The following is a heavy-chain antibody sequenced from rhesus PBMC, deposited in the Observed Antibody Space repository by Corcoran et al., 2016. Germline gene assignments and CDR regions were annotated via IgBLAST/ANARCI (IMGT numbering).Heavy chain of an antibody. CDR1: GFTFSDYY. J-gene: IGHJ4*01. CDR2: IRSASSYI. Sequence: EVQLVESVGGLVQPGGSLRLSCAASGFTFSDYYMSWVRQAPGKGLEWFSSIRSASSYIYYADSVNGRFTISRDNAKNSLSLQMNSLTTEDTAVYYCTREGGYGYFDYWGQGVLVTVSS. D-gene: IGHD3-9*01. CDR3: TREGGYGYFDY. V-gene: IGHV3S16*01.